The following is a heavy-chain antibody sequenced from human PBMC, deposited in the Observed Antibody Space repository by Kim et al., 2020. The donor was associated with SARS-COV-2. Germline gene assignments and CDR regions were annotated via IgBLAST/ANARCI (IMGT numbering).Heavy chain of an antibody. CDR2: ISGSGASP. D-gene: IGHD6-19*01. CDR3: AKTRGRDPRAEAPDF. J-gene: IGHJ4*02. V-gene: IGHV3-23*01. CDR1: GFTFSVYA. Sequence: GGSLRLSCAASGFTFSVYAMTWVRQAPGKGLEWVSSISGSGASPFYADSVQGRFTISRDNSKNTLFLQMNSLSAEDTAVYFCAKTRGRDPRAEAPDFWGQGTLVTVSS.